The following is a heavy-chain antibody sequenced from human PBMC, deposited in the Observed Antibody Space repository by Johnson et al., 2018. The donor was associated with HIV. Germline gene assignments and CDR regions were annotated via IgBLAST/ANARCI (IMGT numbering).Heavy chain of an antibody. CDR2: INWTGGST. D-gene: IGHD1-1*01. V-gene: IGHV3-20*04. CDR1: GFTFSSYA. CDR3: ARWVTTPTRRAFDI. Sequence: VQVVESGGGVVQPGRSLRLSCAASGFTFSSYAMHWVRQAPGKGLEWVSGINWTGGSTGYADSVKGRFTISRDNAKNSLYLQMNSLRAEDTALYYCARWVTTPTRRAFDIWGQGTMVTVSS. J-gene: IGHJ3*02.